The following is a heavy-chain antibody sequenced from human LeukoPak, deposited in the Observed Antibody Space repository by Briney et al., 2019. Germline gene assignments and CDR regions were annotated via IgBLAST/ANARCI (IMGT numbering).Heavy chain of an antibody. J-gene: IGHJ4*02. Sequence: TGGSLRLSCAASGFTSRASEMNWVRKVPGKGLDWISYISSSGSNIYHADSVKGRFTISRDNAKNSLYLQMNSLRVEDTGVYYCARVGRSTVGGYWGQGTLVTVSS. CDR3: ARVGRSTVGGY. CDR1: GFTSRASE. V-gene: IGHV3-48*03. D-gene: IGHD4-23*01. CDR2: ISSSGSNI.